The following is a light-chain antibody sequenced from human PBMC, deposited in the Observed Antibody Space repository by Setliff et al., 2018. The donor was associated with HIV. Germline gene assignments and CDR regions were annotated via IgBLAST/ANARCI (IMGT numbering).Light chain of an antibody. CDR2: KAS. CDR1: QSISTW. CDR3: QQYKSYLRT. Sequence: DIQMTQSPSTLSAAVGDRVTITCRASQSISTWLAWYQQKPGKAPKLLIYKASSLESGVPSRISGSGSGTEFTLTISSLQPDDFATYYCQQYKSYLRTFGQGTKVDIK. J-gene: IGKJ1*01. V-gene: IGKV1-5*03.